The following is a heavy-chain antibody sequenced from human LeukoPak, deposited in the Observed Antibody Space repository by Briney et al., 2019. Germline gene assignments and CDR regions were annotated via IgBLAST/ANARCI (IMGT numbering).Heavy chain of an antibody. V-gene: IGHV5-51*01. D-gene: IGHD1-1*01. Sequence: GESLKISGKGSEYIFTTYWIDWVRQMPGKGLEWMGSIYPGDSDTRYSPSFQGQVTISADKSISTAYLQWSSLKASDSAMYYCARCGTIGTGGYNWGQGTLVTVSS. CDR2: IYPGDSDT. J-gene: IGHJ4*02. CDR1: EYIFTTYW. CDR3: ARCGTIGTGGYN.